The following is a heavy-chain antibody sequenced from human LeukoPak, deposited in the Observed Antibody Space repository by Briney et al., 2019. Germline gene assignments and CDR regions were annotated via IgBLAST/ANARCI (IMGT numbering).Heavy chain of an antibody. J-gene: IGHJ5*02. CDR2: INPNSGGT. CDR3: ARDKTDKNGRMYQLPRGWFDP. V-gene: IGHV1-2*02. D-gene: IGHD2-2*01. CDR1: GYTFTGYY. Sequence: EASVKVSCKASGYTFTGYYMHWVRQAPGQGLEWMGWINPNSGGTNYAQKFQGRVTMTRDTSISTAYMELSRLRSDDTAVYYCARDKTDKNGRMYQLPRGWFDPWGQGTLVTVSS.